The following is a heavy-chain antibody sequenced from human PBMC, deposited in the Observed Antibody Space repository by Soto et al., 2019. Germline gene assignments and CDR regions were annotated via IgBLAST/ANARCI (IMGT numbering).Heavy chain of an antibody. CDR2: IKHDTSEA. D-gene: IGHD3-16*02. Sequence: HPGGSLRLSCAASGFKFSDYWMSWVRQAPGKGLEWVGNIKHDTSEAHYADSVKGRFTITRDNIKNFLFLQMNGLRSDATASYYCARDALLFSGPYRPSRFDYWGLGTLVTVSS. V-gene: IGHV3-7*03. CDR1: GFKFSDYW. CDR3: ARDALLFSGPYRPSRFDY. J-gene: IGHJ4*02.